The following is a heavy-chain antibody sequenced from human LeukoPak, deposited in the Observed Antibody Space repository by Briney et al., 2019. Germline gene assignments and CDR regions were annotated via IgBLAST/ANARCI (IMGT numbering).Heavy chain of an antibody. D-gene: IGHD5-12*01. V-gene: IGHV3-11*01. J-gene: IGHJ4*02. CDR2: ISSRGDDI. Sequence: GGSLRLSCAASGFTFSDYYMSWIRQAPGEGVGWVAYISSRGDDIYYADSVKGRFPISRDNAKNALFLRMDSLRVEYTATYYCASDIVATSGDFWGQGTLVSVPS. CDR3: ASDIVATSGDF. CDR1: GFTFSDYY.